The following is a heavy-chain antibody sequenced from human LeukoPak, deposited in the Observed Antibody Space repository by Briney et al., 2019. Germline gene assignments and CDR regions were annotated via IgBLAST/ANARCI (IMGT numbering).Heavy chain of an antibody. D-gene: IGHD3-22*01. CDR2: IYYSGST. CDR3: ARGGYYYDSSGYWGAFDI. V-gene: IGHV4-61*01. CDR1: GGPISSGSYY. Sequence: SETLSLTCTVSGGPISSGSYYWGWIRQPPGKGLEWIGYIYYSGSTNYNPSLKSRVTISVDTSKNQFSLKLSSVTAADTAVYYCARGGYYYDSSGYWGAFDIWGQGTMVTVSS. J-gene: IGHJ3*02.